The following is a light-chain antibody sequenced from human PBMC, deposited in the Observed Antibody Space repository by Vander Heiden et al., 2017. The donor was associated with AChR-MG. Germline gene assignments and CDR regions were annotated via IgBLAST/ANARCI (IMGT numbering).Light chain of an antibody. CDR3: QQYDSIPWT. CDR1: QSVLFNSNNKDY. Sequence: DIVMTQSPDSLAVSLGERATVNCKSSQSVLFNSNNKDYLAWYQQKPGQPPKLLIYWASTRESGVPDRFSGSGSGTDFTLTISSLQAEDVAVYYCQQYDSIPWTFGQGTEVEIK. V-gene: IGKV4-1*01. CDR2: WAS. J-gene: IGKJ1*01.